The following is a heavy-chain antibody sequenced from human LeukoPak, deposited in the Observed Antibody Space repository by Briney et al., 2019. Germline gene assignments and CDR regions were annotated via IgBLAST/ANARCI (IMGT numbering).Heavy chain of an antibody. CDR3: ARGRKLLWFGRNNWFDP. Sequence: PSETLSLTCAVYGGSFSGYYWSWIRQPPGKGLEGIGEINHSGSTNYNPSLKSRVTISVDTSKNQFSLKLSSVTAADTAVYYCARGRKLLWFGRNNWFDPWGQGTLVTVSS. CDR2: INHSGST. J-gene: IGHJ5*02. V-gene: IGHV4-34*01. CDR1: GGSFSGYY. D-gene: IGHD3-10*01.